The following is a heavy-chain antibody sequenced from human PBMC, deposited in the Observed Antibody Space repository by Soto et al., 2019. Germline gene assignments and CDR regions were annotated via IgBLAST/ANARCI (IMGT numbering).Heavy chain of an antibody. J-gene: IGHJ6*02. V-gene: IGHV3-43D*04. Sequence: PGGSLSLSCAAPGFTFDDFAMCWVRQVPGKGLEWISLVNWDGDTTFYADSVKGRFIISRDNSKNSVYLQMNSLRSDDSAIYYCAKGATVTTHYQYYGMDVWGRGTTVTVSS. CDR2: VNWDGDTT. CDR3: AKGATVTTHYQYYGMDV. D-gene: IGHD4-17*01. CDR1: GFTFDDFA.